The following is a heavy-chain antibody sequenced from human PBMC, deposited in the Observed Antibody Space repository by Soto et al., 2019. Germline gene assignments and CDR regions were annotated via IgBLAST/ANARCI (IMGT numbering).Heavy chain of an antibody. D-gene: IGHD3-16*01. J-gene: IGHJ3*02. Sequence: ASVKVSCKASGYTFTSYGISWVRQAPEQGLEWMGWISAYNGNTNYPQKFQGRVTMTTDISTSTAYMELRSLRSDDTAVYYCARGMFAYDYVWGSLPWASDIWGQGTMVTVS. CDR3: ARGMFAYDYVWGSLPWASDI. CDR2: ISAYNGNT. V-gene: IGHV1-18*04. CDR1: GYTFTSYG.